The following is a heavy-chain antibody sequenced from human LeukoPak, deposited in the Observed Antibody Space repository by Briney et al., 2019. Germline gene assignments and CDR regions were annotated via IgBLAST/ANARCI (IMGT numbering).Heavy chain of an antibody. CDR3: AREILYYDSSGSDYFDY. Sequence: ASVKVSCKASGGTFSSYAISWVRQAPGQGLEWMGGIIPIFGTANYAQKFQGRITITTDESTSTAYMELSSLRSEDTAVYYCAREILYYDSSGSDYFDYWGQGTLVTVSS. V-gene: IGHV1-69*05. CDR2: IIPIFGTA. J-gene: IGHJ4*02. CDR1: GGTFSSYA. D-gene: IGHD3-22*01.